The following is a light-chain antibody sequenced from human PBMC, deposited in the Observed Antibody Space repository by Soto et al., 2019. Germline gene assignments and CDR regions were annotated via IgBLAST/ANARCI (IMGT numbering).Light chain of an antibody. Sequence: ELVFTQSPGTLSLSPWERATLSCSASQSVSNNYLAWYQQKPXXAXRLLVYGASNRATGIPDRFSGSGSGTDFTLTISRLEPEDFAVYYCQQYGSSPRTFGQGTKVDIK. V-gene: IGKV3-20*01. J-gene: IGKJ1*01. CDR3: QQYGSSPRT. CDR2: GAS. CDR1: QSVSNNY.